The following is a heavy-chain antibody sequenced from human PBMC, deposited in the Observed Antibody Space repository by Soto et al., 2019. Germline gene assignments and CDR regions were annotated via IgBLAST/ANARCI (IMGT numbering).Heavy chain of an antibody. J-gene: IGHJ4*02. CDR3: ARRRGGYNWTSQIVAF. CDR1: GFEGTGFSFSDYY. Sequence: GGSLRLPCEGTGFEGTGFSFSDYYMTWIRQAPGKGLECVSYITGSGTTTVYTASVKGRFTISRDNTKNSLYLHMDRLRVEDTAVYFCARRRGGYNWTSQIVAFWGQGTQVTVSS. V-gene: IGHV3-11*01. D-gene: IGHD1-1*01. CDR2: ITGSGTTT.